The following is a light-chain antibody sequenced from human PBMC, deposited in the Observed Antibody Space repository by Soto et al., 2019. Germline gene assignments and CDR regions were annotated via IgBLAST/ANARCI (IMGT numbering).Light chain of an antibody. J-gene: IGLJ3*02. CDR2: EVS. Sequence: QSVLTQPASVSGSPGQSITISCTGASSDVGGYNFVSWYQQHPGKAPKRMIFEVSNRPSGVSDRFSGSKSGNTASLTIAGLQAVEGADYPCSSNTRCSTTLFGCGT. V-gene: IGLV2-14*01. CDR3: SSNTRCSTTL. CDR1: SSDVGGYNF.